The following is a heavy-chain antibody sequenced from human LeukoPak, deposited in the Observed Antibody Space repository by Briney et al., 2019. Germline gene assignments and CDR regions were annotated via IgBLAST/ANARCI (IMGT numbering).Heavy chain of an antibody. V-gene: IGHV4-34*01. Sequence: SETLSLTCAVYGGSFSGYYWSWIRQPPGKGLEWIGEINHSGSTNYNPSLKSRVTISVDTSKNQFSLKLSSVTAADTAVYYCASPRSGYYVGRSFDYWGQGTLVTVSS. D-gene: IGHD3-3*01. J-gene: IGHJ4*02. CDR2: INHSGST. CDR3: ASPRSGYYVGRSFDY. CDR1: GGSFSGYY.